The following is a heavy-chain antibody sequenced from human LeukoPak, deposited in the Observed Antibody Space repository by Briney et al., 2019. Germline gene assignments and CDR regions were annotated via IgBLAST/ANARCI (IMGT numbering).Heavy chain of an antibody. CDR2: IYYSGST. J-gene: IGHJ4*02. CDR3: ARLPLYGSGRDIDY. V-gene: IGHV4-59*01. D-gene: IGHD3-10*01. CDR1: GGSISSYY. Sequence: SETLSLTCTVSGGSISSYYWSWIRQPPGKGLEWIGYIYYSGSTNYNPSLKSRVTISVDTSKNQFSLKLSSVTAADTAVYYCARLPLYGSGRDIDYWGQGTLVTVSS.